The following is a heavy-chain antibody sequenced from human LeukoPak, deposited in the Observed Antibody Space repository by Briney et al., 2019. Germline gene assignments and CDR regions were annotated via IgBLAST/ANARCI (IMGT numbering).Heavy chain of an antibody. CDR3: ARRTFPNDAFDV. D-gene: IGHD1-7*01. CDR2: ISGSGSDI. J-gene: IGHJ3*01. Sequence: GGSLRLSCAASGFTFSTFSMNWVRQTPGKGLEWVSAISGSGSDIYYADSVKGRFTISRDNPKRSLYLQMNSLRAEDTAVYYCARRTFPNDAFDVWGQRTVVTVSS. V-gene: IGHV3-21*01. CDR1: GFTFSTFS.